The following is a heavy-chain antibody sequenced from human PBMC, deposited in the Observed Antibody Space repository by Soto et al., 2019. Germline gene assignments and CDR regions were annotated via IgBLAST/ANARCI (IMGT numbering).Heavy chain of an antibody. Sequence: GESLKISCKGSGYTFTDYWIGWVRQLPGKGLEWMGIIYPGDSDTRYSPSFQGHVTITVDKSTSTAYLQWNTLKASDTAMYYCARGTRIAARPWAAAGTYYYYGMDVWGQGTTVTVSS. D-gene: IGHD6-6*01. V-gene: IGHV5-51*01. CDR2: IYPGDSDT. CDR3: ARGTRIAARPWAAAGTYYYYGMDV. CDR1: GYTFTDYW. J-gene: IGHJ6*02.